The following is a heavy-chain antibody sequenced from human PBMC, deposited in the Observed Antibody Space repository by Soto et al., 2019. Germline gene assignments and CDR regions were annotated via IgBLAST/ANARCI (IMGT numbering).Heavy chain of an antibody. J-gene: IGHJ6*02. CDR2: IIPIFGTA. CDR1: RVAFSKYI. CDR3: AKVRYSSPMGYYYGMDV. D-gene: IGHD6-19*01. V-gene: IGHV1-69*01. Sequence: SVKVSCKASRVAFSKYILSWVRQAPGLRLEWVGGIIPIFGTANYAQKFQGRVTITADESTSTSYMEVNNLRSEDTAVYYCAKVRYSSPMGYYYGMDVWGQGTTVTV.